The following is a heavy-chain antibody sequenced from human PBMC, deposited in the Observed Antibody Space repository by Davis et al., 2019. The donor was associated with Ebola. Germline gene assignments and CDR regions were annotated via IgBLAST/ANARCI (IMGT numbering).Heavy chain of an antibody. Sequence: MPSETLSLTCTVSGDSISSSYWTWIRQPPGKGLEWIGYIYYNAVTIYNPSLKSRVTMSVDMSKNQFSLNLISVTAADTAVYYCARELAAAGYGMDVWGQGTTVTVSS. D-gene: IGHD6-13*01. CDR3: ARELAAAGYGMDV. CDR1: GDSISSSY. CDR2: IYYNAVT. V-gene: IGHV4-59*12. J-gene: IGHJ6*02.